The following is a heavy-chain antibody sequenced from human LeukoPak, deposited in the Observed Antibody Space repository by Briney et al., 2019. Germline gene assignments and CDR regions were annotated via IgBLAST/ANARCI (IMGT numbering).Heavy chain of an antibody. Sequence: SETLSLTCAVYGGSFSGYYWSWIRQPPGKGLEWIGEINHSGSTNYNPSLKSRVTISVDSSKNLFSLKLSSMTAADTAVYYCAREPLYCSGGRCYSSGAFDIWGQGTMVTVSS. V-gene: IGHV4-34*01. CDR1: GGSFSGYY. J-gene: IGHJ3*02. CDR2: INHSGST. D-gene: IGHD2-15*01. CDR3: AREPLYCSGGRCYSSGAFDI.